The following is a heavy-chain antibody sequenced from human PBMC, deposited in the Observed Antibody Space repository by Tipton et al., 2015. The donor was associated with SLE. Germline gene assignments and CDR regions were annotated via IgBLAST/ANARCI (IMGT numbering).Heavy chain of an antibody. V-gene: IGHV4-39*07. J-gene: IGHJ4*02. D-gene: IGHD3-3*01. CDR1: GVSISSHSHY. CDR3: ARERFLEWVFDY. CDR2: VGRVYTGGSA. Sequence: TLSLTCSVSGVSISSHSHYWGWIRQPPGKGLEWIGRVGRVYTGGSADYNPSLKSRVTISVDTPKNQFSLTLSSVTAADTAVYFCARERFLEWVFDYWGQGALVTVSS.